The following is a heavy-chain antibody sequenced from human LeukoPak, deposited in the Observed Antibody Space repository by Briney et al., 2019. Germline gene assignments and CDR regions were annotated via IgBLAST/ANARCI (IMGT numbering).Heavy chain of an antibody. J-gene: IGHJ3*02. V-gene: IGHV4-39*07. CDR2: IYYSGST. D-gene: IGHD2-21*02. CDR1: GGSISSSSYY. CDR3: ARDRFLDIAVVTATADAFDI. Sequence: PSETLSLTCTVSGGSISSSSYYWGWIRQPPGKGLEWIGSIYYSGSTYYNPSLKSRVTISVDTSKNQFSLKLSSVTAADTAVYYCARDRFLDIAVVTATADAFDIWGQGTMVTVSS.